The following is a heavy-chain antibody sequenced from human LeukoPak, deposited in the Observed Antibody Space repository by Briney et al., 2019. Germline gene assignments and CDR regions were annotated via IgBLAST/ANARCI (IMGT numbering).Heavy chain of an antibody. Sequence: PSETLSLTCAVYGGSFSGYYWSWIRQPPGKGLEWIGEINHSGSTNYNPSLKSRVTISVDTSKNQFSLKLSSVTAADTAVYYCARGGRGGYCSSTSCTNWFDPWGQGTPVTVSS. D-gene: IGHD2-2*01. CDR1: GGSFSGYY. CDR3: ARGGRGGYCSSTSCTNWFDP. J-gene: IGHJ5*02. CDR2: INHSGST. V-gene: IGHV4-34*01.